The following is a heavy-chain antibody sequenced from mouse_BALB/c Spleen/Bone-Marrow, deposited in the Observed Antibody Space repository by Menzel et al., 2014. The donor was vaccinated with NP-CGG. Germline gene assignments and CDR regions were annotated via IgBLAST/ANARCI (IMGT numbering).Heavy chain of an antibody. D-gene: IGHD2-1*01. J-gene: IGHJ3*01. V-gene: IGHV5-12-1*01. CDR1: GFAFSRYD. Sequence: EVQGVESGGGLVKPGGSLKLSCAASGFAFSRYDMSWVRQTPEKRLEWVAYISSGGGSTYYSDTVKGRFTISRDNAKNTLYLQMSSLKSEGTAMYYCARHDYYGNPFAYWGQGTLVTVSA. CDR2: ISSGGGST. CDR3: ARHDYYGNPFAY.